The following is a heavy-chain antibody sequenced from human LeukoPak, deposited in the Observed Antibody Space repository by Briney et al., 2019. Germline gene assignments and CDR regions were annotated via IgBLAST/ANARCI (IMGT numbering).Heavy chain of an antibody. Sequence: GGSLRLSCSASGFTFSSYSMNWVRQAPGKGLEWVSYISSSSSNIYYADSVKGRFTISRDNAKNSLYLQMNSLRAEDTAVYYCARDSLTTVTDYWGQGTLVTVSS. CDR1: GFTFSSYS. D-gene: IGHD4-17*01. CDR3: ARDSLTTVTDY. CDR2: ISSSSSNI. J-gene: IGHJ4*02. V-gene: IGHV3-48*01.